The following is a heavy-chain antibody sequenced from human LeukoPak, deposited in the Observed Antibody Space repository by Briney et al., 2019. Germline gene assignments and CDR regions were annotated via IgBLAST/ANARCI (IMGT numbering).Heavy chain of an antibody. D-gene: IGHD2-15*01. V-gene: IGHV4-38-2*02. CDR2: IYDSGST. Sequence: PSETLSLTCTVSGYSISSGYYWGWIRPPPGKGLEWIGSIYDSGSTYYNPSLKSRVTISVDTSKNQFSLKLSSVTAADTAVYYCARGDMGIQAYWGQGTLVTVSS. CDR3: ARGDMGIQAY. J-gene: IGHJ4*02. CDR1: GYSISSGYY.